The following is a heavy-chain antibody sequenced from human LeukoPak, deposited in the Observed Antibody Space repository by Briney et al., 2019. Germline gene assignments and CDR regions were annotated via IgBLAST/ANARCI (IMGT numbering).Heavy chain of an antibody. CDR1: GYTFTSYG. CDR2: ISAYNGNT. V-gene: IGHV1-18*01. Sequence: ASVKVSCKASGYTFTSYGISWVRQAPGQGLEWMGWISAYNGNTNYAQKLQGRVTMTTDTSTSTACMELRSLRSDDTAVYYCARDKDIVVVPAALPIEYYYGMDVWGQGTTVTVSS. CDR3: ARDKDIVVVPAALPIEYYYGMDV. J-gene: IGHJ6*02. D-gene: IGHD2-2*01.